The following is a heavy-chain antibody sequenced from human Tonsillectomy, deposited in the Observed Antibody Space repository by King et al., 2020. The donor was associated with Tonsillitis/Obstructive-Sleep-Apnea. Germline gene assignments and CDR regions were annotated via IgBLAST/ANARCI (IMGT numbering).Heavy chain of an antibody. D-gene: IGHD2-15*01. CDR3: AKVPSPAPYCSGGSYSYYYDYMDV. CDR1: GYTFTSYA. CDR2: INTNTGNP. J-gene: IGHJ6*03. Sequence: QLVQSGSELKKPGASVKVSCKASGYTFTSYAMNWVRQAPGQGLEWMGWINTNTGNPTYAQGFTGRFVFYLDTSVSTAYLQISSLKAEDTAVYYCAKVPSPAPYCSGGSYSYYYDYMDVWGKGTTVTVSS. V-gene: IGHV7-4-1*02.